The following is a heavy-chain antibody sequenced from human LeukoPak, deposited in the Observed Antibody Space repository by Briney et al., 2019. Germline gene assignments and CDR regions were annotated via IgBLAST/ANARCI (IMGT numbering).Heavy chain of an antibody. J-gene: IGHJ4*02. Sequence: SETLSLTCTVSGYSISSGYYWSWIRQPPGKGLEWIGYIYYSGSTNYNPSLKSRVTISVDTSKNQFSLKLSSVTAADTAVYYCARSSGYVYYDSSGSHGFDYWGQGTLVTVSS. D-gene: IGHD3-22*01. CDR3: ARSSGYVYYDSSGSHGFDY. CDR1: GYSISSGYY. V-gene: IGHV4-61*01. CDR2: IYYSGST.